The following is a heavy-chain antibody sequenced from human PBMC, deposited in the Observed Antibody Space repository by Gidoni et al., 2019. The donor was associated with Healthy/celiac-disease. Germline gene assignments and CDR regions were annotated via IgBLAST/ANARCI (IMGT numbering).Heavy chain of an antibody. CDR1: GGTFSSYT. Sequence: QVQLVQSGAEVKKPGSAVKVSCKASGGTFSSYTISWVRQAPGQGLEWMGRIIPILGIANYAQKFQGRVTITADKSTSTAYMELSSLRSEDTAVYYCAGPPGIAAAYGMDVWGQGTTVTVSS. CDR3: AGPPGIAAAYGMDV. V-gene: IGHV1-69*02. D-gene: IGHD6-13*01. J-gene: IGHJ6*02. CDR2: IIPILGIA.